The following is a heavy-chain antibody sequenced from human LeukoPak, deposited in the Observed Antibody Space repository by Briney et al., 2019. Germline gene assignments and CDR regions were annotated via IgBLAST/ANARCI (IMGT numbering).Heavy chain of an antibody. CDR1: GFTFSSYW. V-gene: IGHV3-74*01. CDR2: IASDGSST. Sequence: PGGSLRHSCAASGFTFSSYWMNWVRQAPGKGLVWVSRIASDGSSTTYADSVKGRFTISRDNAKNSLYLQMDSLRDEDTAVYYCARDRDYAFDYWGQGTLVTVSS. D-gene: IGHD4-17*01. J-gene: IGHJ4*02. CDR3: ARDRDYAFDY.